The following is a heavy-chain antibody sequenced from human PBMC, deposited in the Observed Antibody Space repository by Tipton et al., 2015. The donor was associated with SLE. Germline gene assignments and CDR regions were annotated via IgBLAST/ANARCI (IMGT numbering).Heavy chain of an antibody. D-gene: IGHD3-22*01. Sequence: TLSLTCAVSGYSISSGYYWGWIRQPPGKGLEGIGSIYHSGSTYYNPSLKSRVTISVDTSKNQFSLKLSSVTAADTAVYYCARDLLYHYDSSGYYHHDAFDIWGQGTMVTVSS. J-gene: IGHJ3*02. CDR1: GYSISSGYY. CDR3: ARDLLYHYDSSGYYHHDAFDI. V-gene: IGHV4-38-2*02. CDR2: IYHSGST.